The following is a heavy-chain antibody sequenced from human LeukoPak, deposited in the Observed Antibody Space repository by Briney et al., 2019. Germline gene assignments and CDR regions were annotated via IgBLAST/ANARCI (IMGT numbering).Heavy chain of an antibody. CDR2: LSTRGNT. J-gene: IGHJ5*02. CDR1: GASVSSGNYF. CDR3: TRALCINGVCEWFDP. V-gene: IGHV4-61*02. Sequence: SETLSLTCSVSGASVSSGNYFWTWIRQPTGKGLEWIGRLSTRGNTNYNPSLESRVTISGYTSKNQFSLQLRSVTAADTAVYYCTRALCINGVCEWFDPWGQGTLVTVSS. D-gene: IGHD2-8*01.